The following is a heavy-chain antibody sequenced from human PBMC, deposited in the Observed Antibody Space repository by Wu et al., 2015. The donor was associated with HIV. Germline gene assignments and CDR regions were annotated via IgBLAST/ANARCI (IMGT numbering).Heavy chain of an antibody. CDR1: GYTFNRYG. J-gene: IGHJ4*02. CDR3: ARDRYYYESSGPCYFDH. CDR2: ISGYNANI. D-gene: IGHD3-22*01. V-gene: IGHV1-18*01. Sequence: QVHLVQSGAEVKKPGASVKVSCKASGYTFNRYGISWVRQAPGQGLEWMGWISGYNANIKYAQKFQGRVTMTTDTSTSTAYMELRSLRPDDTAVYYCARDRYYYESSGPCYFDHWGQGTLVSVSS.